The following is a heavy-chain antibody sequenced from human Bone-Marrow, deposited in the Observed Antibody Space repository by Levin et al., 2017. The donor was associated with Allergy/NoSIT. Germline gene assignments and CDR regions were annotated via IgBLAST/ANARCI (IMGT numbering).Heavy chain of an antibody. CDR2: IGTTGDT. J-gene: IGHJ3*02. Sequence: LSLTCAASGFTFSRYDMHWVRQPPGKGLEWVSAIGTTGDTYYPGSVKGRFTISRENAKNSLYLQMNSLTAGDTAVYYCARAGIVRATVNAFDIWGQGTMVTVSS. V-gene: IGHV3-13*01. CDR1: GFTFSRYD. CDR3: ARAGIVRATVNAFDI. D-gene: IGHD1-26*01.